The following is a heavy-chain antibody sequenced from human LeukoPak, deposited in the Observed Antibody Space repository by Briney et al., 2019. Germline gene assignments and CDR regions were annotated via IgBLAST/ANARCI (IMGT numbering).Heavy chain of an antibody. CDR3: ATLAXNTGHYFDY. CDR2: INHSGST. CDR1: GGSFSGYY. J-gene: IGHJ4*02. D-gene: IGHD1-1*01. V-gene: IGHV4-34*01. Sequence: SETLSLTCAVYGGSFSGYYWSWIRQPPGKGLEWIGEINHSGSTNYNPSLKSRVTISVDTSKNQFSLKLSSVTAADTAVYYCATLAXNTGHYFDYWGQGTLVTVSS.